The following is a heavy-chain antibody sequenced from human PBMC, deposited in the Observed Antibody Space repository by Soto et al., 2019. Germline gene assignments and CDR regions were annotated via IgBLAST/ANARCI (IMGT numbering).Heavy chain of an antibody. D-gene: IGHD3-10*01. J-gene: IGHJ4*02. CDR3: ATSYGSGYRAFDS. CDR2: INPILSMA. V-gene: IGHV1-69*02. CDR1: GDTFNFYS. Sequence: QVQLVQSGADVKKPGSSVRVSCKASGDTFNFYSINWVRQAPGLGLQWMGRINPILSMANYAPRFQGRVRMTADKSTSTAYMELSSLRSEDTAMYYCATSYGSGYRAFDSWGQGALVTVSS.